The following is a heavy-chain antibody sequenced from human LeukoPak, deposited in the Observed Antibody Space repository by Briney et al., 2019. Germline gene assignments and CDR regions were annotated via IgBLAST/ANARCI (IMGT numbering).Heavy chain of an antibody. CDR1: GFTFSSYA. D-gene: IGHD4-11*01. Sequence: GGSLRLSCAASGFTFSSYAMTWVRQAPGKGLEWVSGISGSGRSTYYADSVKGRFSISRDNSKNTLYLQMNSLRAEDTAVYYCARGYSNQLDYWGQGTLVTVSS. J-gene: IGHJ4*02. CDR3: ARGYSNQLDY. V-gene: IGHV3-23*01. CDR2: ISGSGRST.